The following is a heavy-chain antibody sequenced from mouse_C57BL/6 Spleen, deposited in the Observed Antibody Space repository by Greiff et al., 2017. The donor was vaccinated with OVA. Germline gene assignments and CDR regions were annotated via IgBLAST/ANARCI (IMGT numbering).Heavy chain of an antibody. CDR3: ARRGSGAMDY. CDR1: GYTFTSYW. CDR2: IDPSDSET. Sequence: QVQLQQPGAELVRPGSSVKLSCKASGYTFTSYWMPWVKQRPIQGLEWIGNIDPSDSETHYNQKFKDKATLTVDKSSSTAYMQLSSLTSEDAAGCCCARRGSGAMDYWGQGTSVTVSS. D-gene: IGHD6-1*01. V-gene: IGHV1-52*01. J-gene: IGHJ4*01.